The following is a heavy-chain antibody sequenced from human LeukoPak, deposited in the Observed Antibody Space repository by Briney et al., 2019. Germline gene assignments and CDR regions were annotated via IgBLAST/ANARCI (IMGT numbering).Heavy chain of an antibody. D-gene: IGHD2/OR15-2a*01. CDR1: GDSIANYY. CDR3: ARDPFRSSFDF. J-gene: IGHJ3*01. CDR2: IFSSGVT. Sequence: SETLSLTCTVSGDSIANYYWSWIRQPAGKGLEYIGRIFSSGVTHYNPSLKSQVTISLDKTKNQFSLSLTSVTAADTAVYYCARDPFRSSFDFWGRGTMITVSS. V-gene: IGHV4-4*07.